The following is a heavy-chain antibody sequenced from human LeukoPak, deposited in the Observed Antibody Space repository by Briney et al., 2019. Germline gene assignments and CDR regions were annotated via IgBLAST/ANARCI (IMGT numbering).Heavy chain of an antibody. CDR2: ISFDGSNK. D-gene: IGHD3-22*01. V-gene: IGHV3-30*04. J-gene: IGHJ5*02. CDR3: IDNSGYSGNWFDP. Sequence: GGSLRLSCAASGFTFRRYSMHWVRQAPGKGLEWVAVISFDGSNKYYADSVKGRFTISRDNSKNTLYLQMTSLSAEDTAVYYCIDNSGYSGNWFDPWGQGTLVTVSS. CDR1: GFTFRRYS.